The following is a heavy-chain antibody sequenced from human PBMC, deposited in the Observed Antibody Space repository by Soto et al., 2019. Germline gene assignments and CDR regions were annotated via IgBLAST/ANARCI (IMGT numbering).Heavy chain of an antibody. D-gene: IGHD6-13*01. J-gene: IGHJ6*02. Sequence: ASVKVSCKASGGTFSSYAISWVRQAPGQGLEWMGGIIPIFGTANYAQKFQGRVTITADESTSTAYMELSSLRSEDTAVYYCARSIAAGHYYYYGMDVWGQGTTVTVSS. CDR3: ARSIAAGHYYYYGMDV. CDR1: GGTFSSYA. V-gene: IGHV1-69*13. CDR2: IIPIFGTA.